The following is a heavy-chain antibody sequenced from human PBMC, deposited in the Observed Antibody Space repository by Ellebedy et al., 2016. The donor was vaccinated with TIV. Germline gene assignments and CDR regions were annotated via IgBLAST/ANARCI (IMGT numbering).Heavy chain of an antibody. Sequence: GSLRLSXTVSNGSISSNNWWSWVRQPPGKGLEWLGEIFHSGSTIYNPSLKGRVTLSVDKSKNQFSLKLSSVTAADTAVYYCARSLAASDKVTYYFGMDVWGQGTTVTVSS. J-gene: IGHJ6*02. D-gene: IGHD6-13*01. CDR3: ARSLAASDKVTYYFGMDV. V-gene: IGHV4-4*02. CDR1: NGSISSNNW. CDR2: IFHSGST.